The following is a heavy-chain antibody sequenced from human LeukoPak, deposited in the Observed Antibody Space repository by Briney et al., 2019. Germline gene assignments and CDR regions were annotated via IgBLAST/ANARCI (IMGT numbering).Heavy chain of an antibody. J-gene: IGHJ4*02. V-gene: IGHV1-18*01. CDR1: TSTFGTYG. CDR2: IAPYSGNT. D-gene: IGHD3-10*01. CDR3: TTDRGQKYGNFDY. Sequence: GPSGKPSSKLDTSTFGTYGISWDRQAHRQGLEWQGWIAPYSGNTRSEQKVQGRVTMTTDTSTSTAYMELWSLTSDDTAIYYCTTDRGQKYGNFDYWGQGTLVTVSS.